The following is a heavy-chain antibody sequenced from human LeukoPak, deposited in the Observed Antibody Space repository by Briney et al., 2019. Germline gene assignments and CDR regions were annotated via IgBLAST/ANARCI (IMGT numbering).Heavy chain of an antibody. V-gene: IGHV1-69*13. CDR1: GYTFTSYY. CDR2: IIPIFGTA. CDR3: ASLTPDTYYYDSSELNWFDP. Sequence: SVKVSCKASGYTFTSYYMHWVRQAPGQGLEWMGGIIPIFGTANYAQKFQGRVTITADESTSTAYMELSSLRSEDTAVYYCASLTPDTYYYDSSELNWFDPWGQGTLVTVSS. J-gene: IGHJ5*02. D-gene: IGHD3-22*01.